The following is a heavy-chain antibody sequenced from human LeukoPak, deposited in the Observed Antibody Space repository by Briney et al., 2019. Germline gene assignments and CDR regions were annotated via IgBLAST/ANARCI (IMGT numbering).Heavy chain of an antibody. V-gene: IGHV1-2*06. J-gene: IGHJ5*02. D-gene: IGHD6-19*01. Sequence: GASVKVSCKASGYTFTGYYMHWVRQAPGQGLEWMGRINPNSGGTNYSQKFQGRVNMTRDTSISTAYMELSRLRSDDTAVYYCARTSINPQWLASTNWFDPWGQGTLVTVSS. CDR1: GYTFTGYY. CDR2: INPNSGGT. CDR3: ARTSINPQWLASTNWFDP.